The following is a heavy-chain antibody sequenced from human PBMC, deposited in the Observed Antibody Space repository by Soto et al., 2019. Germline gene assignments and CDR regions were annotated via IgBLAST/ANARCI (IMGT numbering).Heavy chain of an antibody. CDR2: INPSGGST. CDR1: GYTFTSYY. Sequence: ASVKVSCKASGYTFTSYYMHWVRQAPGQGLEWMGIINPSGGSTSYAQKFQGRVTMTRDTSTGTVYMELSSLRSEDTAVYYCAREYNWNYAAFDIWGQGTMVTVSS. V-gene: IGHV1-46*01. J-gene: IGHJ3*02. D-gene: IGHD1-7*01. CDR3: AREYNWNYAAFDI.